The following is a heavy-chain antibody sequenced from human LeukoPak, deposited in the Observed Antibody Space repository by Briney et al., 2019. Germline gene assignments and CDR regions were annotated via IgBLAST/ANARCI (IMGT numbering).Heavy chain of an antibody. CDR3: ARDQDGYNRY. Sequence: GGSLRLSCAASAFTFSSYSMNWVRQAPGKGLEWVSSISSSGSYIYYADSVKGRFTISRDNAKNSLYLQMNSLRAEDTAVYYCARDQDGYNRYWGQGTLVTVSS. V-gene: IGHV3-21*04. J-gene: IGHJ4*02. CDR1: AFTFSSYS. D-gene: IGHD5-24*01. CDR2: ISSSGSYI.